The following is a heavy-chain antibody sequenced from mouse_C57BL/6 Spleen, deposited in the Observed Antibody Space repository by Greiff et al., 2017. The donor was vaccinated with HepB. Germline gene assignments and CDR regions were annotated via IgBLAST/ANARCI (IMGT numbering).Heavy chain of an antibody. J-gene: IGHJ2*01. CDR2: ISDGGSYT. Sequence: EVQLQESGGGLVKPGGSLKLSCAASGFTFSSYAMSWVRQTPEKRLEWVATISDGGSYTYYPDNVKGRFTISRDNAKNNLYLQMSHLKSEDTAMYYCAREGTTVVAEYYFDYWGQGTTLTVSS. D-gene: IGHD1-1*01. CDR1: GFTFSSYA. V-gene: IGHV5-4*01. CDR3: AREGTTVVAEYYFDY.